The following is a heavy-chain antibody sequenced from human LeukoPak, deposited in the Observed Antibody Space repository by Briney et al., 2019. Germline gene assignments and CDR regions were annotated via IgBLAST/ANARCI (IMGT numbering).Heavy chain of an antibody. CDR2: IWYDGTNK. V-gene: IGHV3-33*01. CDR3: ARMDSRTWSRPAAFDF. Sequence: GRSLRLSCAASGFTFSNYGMHWVRQTPGKGLEWVAVIWYDGTNKYYLDPVKGRFTISRDNSKNTLFLQMNSLRAEDTALYYCARMDSRTWSRPAAFDFWGQGTMVTVSS. J-gene: IGHJ3*01. D-gene: IGHD6-13*01. CDR1: GFTFSNYG.